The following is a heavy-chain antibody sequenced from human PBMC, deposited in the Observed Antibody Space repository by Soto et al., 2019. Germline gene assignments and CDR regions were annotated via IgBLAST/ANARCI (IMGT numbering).Heavy chain of an antibody. V-gene: IGHV2-5*02. CDR1: GFSLTTDRVG. D-gene: IGHD1-26*01. J-gene: IGHJ4*02. CDR3: AHAYGGRSLY. CDR2: IYWDDSK. Sequence: QITLKESGPPLVKPTQTLTLTCTFSGFSLTTDRVGVGWIRQPPGEALEWLAVIYWDDSKTYRPSLESRLTITKDPSKTQVALTMTNMDYLDTATYYCAHAYGGRSLYWGQGTLVTVSS.